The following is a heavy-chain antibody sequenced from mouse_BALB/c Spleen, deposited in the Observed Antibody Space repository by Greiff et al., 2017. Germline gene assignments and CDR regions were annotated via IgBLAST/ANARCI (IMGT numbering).Heavy chain of an antibody. D-gene: IGHD2-14*01. CDR3: ARSDYRYAFYAMDY. J-gene: IGHJ4*01. CDR1: GFTFSSFG. V-gene: IGHV5-17*02. CDR2: ISSGSSTI. Sequence: DVQLVESGGGLVQPGGSRKLSCAASGFTFSSFGMHWVRQAPEKGLEWVAYISSGSSTIYYADTVKGRFTISRDNPKNTLFLQMTSLRSEDTAMYYCARSDYRYAFYAMDYWGQGTSVTVSS.